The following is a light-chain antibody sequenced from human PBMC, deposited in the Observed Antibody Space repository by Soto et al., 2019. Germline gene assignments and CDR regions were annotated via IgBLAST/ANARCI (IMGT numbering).Light chain of an antibody. CDR1: SSDVGGYKY. CDR2: EVS. CDR3: SSYTRSSKVV. J-gene: IGLJ2*01. V-gene: IGLV2-14*01. Sequence: QSVLTQPASVSGSPGRSITISCTGTSSDVGGYKYVSWYQQHPGKAPKLMIYEVSHRPSGVSNRFSGSKSGNTASLTISGLQAEDEADYYCSSYTRSSKVVFGGGTKVTVL.